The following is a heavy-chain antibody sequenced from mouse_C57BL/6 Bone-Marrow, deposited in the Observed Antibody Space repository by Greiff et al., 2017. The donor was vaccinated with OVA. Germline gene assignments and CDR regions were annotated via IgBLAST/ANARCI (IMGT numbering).Heavy chain of an antibody. D-gene: IGHD1-1*01. J-gene: IGHJ4*01. Sequence: QVQLQQPGSELVKPGASVKMSCKASGYTFTSYWITWVKQRPGQGLEWIGDIYPGSGSTNYNEKFKSKATLTVDTSSSTAYMQLSSLTSEDSAVYYCVYGSSYDAMDYWGQGTSVTVSS. V-gene: IGHV1-55*01. CDR3: VYGSSYDAMDY. CDR1: GYTFTSYW. CDR2: IYPGSGST.